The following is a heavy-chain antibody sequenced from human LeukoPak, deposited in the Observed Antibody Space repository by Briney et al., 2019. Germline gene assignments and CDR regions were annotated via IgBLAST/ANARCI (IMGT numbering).Heavy chain of an antibody. CDR1: GGSISSYY. D-gene: IGHD6-19*01. Sequence: SETLSLTCTVSGGSISSYYWSWIRQPPGKGLEWIGYIYYSGSTNYSPSLKSRVTISVDTSKNQFSLKLSSVTAADTAVYYCARRQWLRAFDYWGQGTLVTVSS. V-gene: IGHV4-59*08. CDR3: ARRQWLRAFDY. CDR2: IYYSGST. J-gene: IGHJ4*02.